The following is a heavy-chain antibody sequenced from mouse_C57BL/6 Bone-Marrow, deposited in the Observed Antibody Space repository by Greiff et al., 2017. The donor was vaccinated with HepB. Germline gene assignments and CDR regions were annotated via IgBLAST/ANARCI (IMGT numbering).Heavy chain of an antibody. CDR2: ISYDGSN. V-gene: IGHV3-6*01. CDR3: ARGWLLRPLFAY. D-gene: IGHD2-3*01. J-gene: IGHJ3*01. Sequence: DVKLQESGPGLVKPSQSLSLTCSVTGYSITSGYYWNWIRQFPGNKLEWMGYISYDGSNNYNPSLKNRISITRDTSKNQFFLKLNSVTTEDTATYYCARGWLLRPLFAYWGQGTLVTVSA. CDR1: GYSITSGYY.